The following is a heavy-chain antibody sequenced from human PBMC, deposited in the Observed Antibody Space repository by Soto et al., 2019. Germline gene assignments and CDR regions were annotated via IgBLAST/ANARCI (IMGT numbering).Heavy chain of an antibody. CDR1: GYTFTSYY. Sequence: ASVKVSCKASGYTFTSYYMHWVRQAPGQGLEWMGIINPSGGSTSYAQKFQGRVTMTRDTSTSTVYMELSSLRSEDTAVYYCARSGSIFGVPKHGDYWGQGTLVTVSS. J-gene: IGHJ4*02. CDR3: ARSGSIFGVPKHGDY. D-gene: IGHD3-3*02. CDR2: INPSGGST. V-gene: IGHV1-46*01.